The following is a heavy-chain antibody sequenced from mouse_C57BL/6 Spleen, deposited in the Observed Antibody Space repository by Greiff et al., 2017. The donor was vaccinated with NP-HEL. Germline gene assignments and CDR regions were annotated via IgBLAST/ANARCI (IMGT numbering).Heavy chain of an antibody. D-gene: IGHD3-3*01. CDR2: INPNNGGT. V-gene: IGHV1-26*01. CDR3: ARFGTGYAMDY. J-gene: IGHJ4*01. CDR1: GYTFTDYY. Sequence: EVQLQQSGPELVKPGASVKISCKASGYTFTDYYMNWVKQSHGKSLEWIGDINPNNGGTSYNQKFKGKATLTVDKSSSTAYMELRSLTSEDSAVYYWARFGTGYAMDYWGQGTSVTVSS.